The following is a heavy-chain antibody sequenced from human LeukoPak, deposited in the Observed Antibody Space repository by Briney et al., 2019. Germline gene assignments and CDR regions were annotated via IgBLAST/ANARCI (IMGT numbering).Heavy chain of an antibody. CDR2: IKSKTDGGIA. J-gene: IGHJ4*02. D-gene: IGHD3-22*01. CDR3: TTADSSGRFLIDY. CDR1: GFAFTNAW. Sequence: GGSLRLSCAASGFAFTNAWMNWVRQAPGKGLEWVGRIKSKTDGGIADYAAPVKGRFTISRDDSKNTLYLQMNSLKTEDTAVYYCTTADSSGRFLIDYWGQGTLVTVSS. V-gene: IGHV3-15*07.